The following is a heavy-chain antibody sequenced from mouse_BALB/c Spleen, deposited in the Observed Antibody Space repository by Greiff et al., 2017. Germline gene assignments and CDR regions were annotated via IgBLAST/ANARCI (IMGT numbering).Heavy chain of an antibody. CDR2: IHYSGST. Sequence: EVQLQQSGPDLVKPSQSLSLTCTVTGYSITSGYSWPWIRQFPGNKLEWRGYIHYSGSTNYNPSLKSRISITRDTSKNQFFLQLNSVTTEDTATYYCARGGDYDYWGQGTLVTVSA. D-gene: IGHD2-4*01. CDR1: GYSITSGYS. J-gene: IGHJ3*01. V-gene: IGHV3-1*02. CDR3: ARGGDYDY.